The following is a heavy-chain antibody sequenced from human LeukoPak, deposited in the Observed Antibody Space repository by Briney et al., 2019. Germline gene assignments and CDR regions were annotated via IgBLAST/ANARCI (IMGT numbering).Heavy chain of an antibody. Sequence: GGSLRLSCAASGFTFSSYGMHWVRQAPGKGLEWVAVISYDGSNKYYADSVKGRFTISRDNSKNTLYLQMNSLRAEDTAVYYCAKGPHPDDDNGDYSGYYYGMDVWGQGTTVTVSS. D-gene: IGHD4-17*01. CDR2: ISYDGSNK. J-gene: IGHJ6*02. CDR3: AKGPHPDDDNGDYSGYYYGMDV. V-gene: IGHV3-30*18. CDR1: GFTFSSYG.